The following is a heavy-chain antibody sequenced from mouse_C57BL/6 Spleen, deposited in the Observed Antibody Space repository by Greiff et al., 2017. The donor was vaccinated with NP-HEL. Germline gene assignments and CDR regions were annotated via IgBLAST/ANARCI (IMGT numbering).Heavy chain of an antibody. CDR3: AREYDYIDY. V-gene: IGHV3-6*01. J-gene: IGHJ2*01. Sequence: EVKLQESGPGLVKPSQSLSLTCSVTGYSITSGYYWNWIRQFPGNKLEWMGYISYDGSNNYNPSLKNRISITRDTSKNQFFLKLNSVTTEDTATYYCAREYDYIDYWGQGTTLTVSS. CDR2: ISYDGSN. CDR1: GYSITSGYY. D-gene: IGHD2-3*01.